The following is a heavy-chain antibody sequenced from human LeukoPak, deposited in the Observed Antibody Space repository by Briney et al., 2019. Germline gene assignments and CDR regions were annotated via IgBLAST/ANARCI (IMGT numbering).Heavy chain of an antibody. J-gene: IGHJ5*02. Sequence: GGSLRLSCTVSGFIFSDSWMAWIRQAPGKGLEWVAIIEKNGSGKNYVDSVKGRFIISRDNAKNSLFLQMDSLRVEDTAIYYCTTDRWYSADHWGQGTLVTVSS. D-gene: IGHD2-15*01. CDR3: TTDRWYSADH. CDR2: IEKNGSGK. V-gene: IGHV3-7*03. CDR1: GFIFSDSW.